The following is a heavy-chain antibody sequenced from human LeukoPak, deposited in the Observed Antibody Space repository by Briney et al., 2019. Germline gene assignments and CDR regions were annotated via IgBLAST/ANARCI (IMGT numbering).Heavy chain of an antibody. CDR2: INPNSGGT. Sequence: GASVKASCKASGYTFTGYYMHWVRQAPGQGLEWMGRINPNSGGTNYAQKFQGRVTMTRDTSISTAYMELSRLRSDDTAVYYCARFHRSSVAVAGTDYWGQGTLVTVSS. V-gene: IGHV1-2*06. J-gene: IGHJ4*02. CDR1: GYTFTGYY. CDR3: ARFHRSSVAVAGTDY. D-gene: IGHD6-19*01.